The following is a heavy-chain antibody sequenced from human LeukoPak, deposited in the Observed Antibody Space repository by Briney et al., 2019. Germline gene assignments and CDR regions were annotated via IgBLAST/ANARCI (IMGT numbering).Heavy chain of an antibody. V-gene: IGHV4-59*01. CDR3: ARGKLRYFDWLPLPDY. CDR1: GGSISSYN. Sequence: PSETLSLTCTVSGGSISSYNWSWLRQAPGKGLEWIGYIYYSWITNYNPSLKTRFTISVDTSKNQFSLKLSSVTAADTAVYYCARGKLRYFDWLPLPDYWGQGTLVTVSS. J-gene: IGHJ4*02. CDR2: IYYSWIT. D-gene: IGHD3-9*01.